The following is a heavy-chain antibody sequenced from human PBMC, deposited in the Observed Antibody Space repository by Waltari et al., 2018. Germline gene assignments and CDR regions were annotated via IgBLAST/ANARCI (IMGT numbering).Heavy chain of an antibody. CDR3: ASDVHSGRYGWFDP. CDR1: GFTFSTFW. D-gene: IGHD1-26*01. J-gene: IGHJ5*02. CDR2: IKSDGSAT. V-gene: IGHV3-74*01. Sequence: EVQLVESGGDLVQPGGSLRLSCAASGFTFSTFWVHWVRQVPGKGLVLGSRIKSDGSATSYADSVKGRFTISRDNAKNTVYLQMNSLRAEDTAVYHCASDVHSGRYGWFDPWGQGTLVTGSS.